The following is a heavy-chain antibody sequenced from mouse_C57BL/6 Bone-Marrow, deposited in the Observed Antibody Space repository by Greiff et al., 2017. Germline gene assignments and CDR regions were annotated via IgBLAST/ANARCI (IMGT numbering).Heavy chain of an antibody. CDR1: GFTFSSYT. CDR2: ISGGGGNT. V-gene: IGHV5-9*01. CDR3: ARHYYGSRGWYFDV. Sequence: EVKLVESGGGLVKPGGSLKLSCAASGFTFSSYTMSWVRQTPEKRLEWVATISGGGGNTYYPDSVKGRFTISRDKAKNTLYLQMSRLRSEDTALYYCARHYYGSRGWYFDVWGTGTTVTVSS. J-gene: IGHJ1*03. D-gene: IGHD1-1*01.